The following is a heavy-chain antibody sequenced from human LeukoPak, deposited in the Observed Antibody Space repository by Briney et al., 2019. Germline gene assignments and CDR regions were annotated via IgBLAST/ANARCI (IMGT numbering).Heavy chain of an antibody. J-gene: IGHJ4*02. CDR1: GFTFSSFA. V-gene: IGHV3-23*01. CDR2: VSRDGGNT. D-gene: IGHD6-13*01. CDR3: AKDSSSWPFY. Sequence: GGSLRLSCAASGFTFSSFAMSWVRQAPGKGLEWLAGVSRDGGNTYHADSVKGRFTISRDNSGNTLYLQMSSLRDEDTAVYYCAKDSSSWPFYWGRGTLVTVPQ.